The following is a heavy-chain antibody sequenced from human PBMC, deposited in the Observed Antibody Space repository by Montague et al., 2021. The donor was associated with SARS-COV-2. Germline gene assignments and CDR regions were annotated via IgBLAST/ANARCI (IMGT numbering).Heavy chain of an antibody. J-gene: IGHJ6*02. Sequence: SETLSLTCTVSGGSISSGSYYWGWIRQPPGKGLEWIGSIYYSGSTYYNPSLKIRVTISVDTSKNQFSLKLSSVTAADTAVYYCARVGRQQLVRLSGMDVWGQGTTVTVSS. V-gene: IGHV4-39*07. CDR3: ARVGRQQLVRLSGMDV. CDR1: GGSISSGSYY. CDR2: IYYSGST. D-gene: IGHD6-13*01.